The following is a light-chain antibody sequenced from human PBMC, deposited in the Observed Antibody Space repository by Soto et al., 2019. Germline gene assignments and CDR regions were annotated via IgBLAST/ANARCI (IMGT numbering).Light chain of an antibody. CDR1: QSVSST. V-gene: IGKV3-15*01. CDR2: GAS. Sequence: ELVMTQSPATQSVSPGERDTLSCRASQSVSSTLAWYQQKPGQAPRLLIYGASTRATDIPARFSGSGSGTEFTLTISSLQSEDFAVYYCQQYYNWPRTLGQGTKVDIK. CDR3: QQYYNWPRT. J-gene: IGKJ1*01.